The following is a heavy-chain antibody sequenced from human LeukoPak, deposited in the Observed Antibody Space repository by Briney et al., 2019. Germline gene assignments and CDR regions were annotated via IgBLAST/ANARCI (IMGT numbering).Heavy chain of an antibody. V-gene: IGHV4-31*03. D-gene: IGHD5-18*01. CDR1: GGSISSGGYY. Sequence: SETLSLTCTVSGGSISSGGYYWSWIRQHPGKGLEWIGYIYYSGSTYYNPSLKSRVTISVDTSKNQFSLKLSSVTAADTAVYYCARGNSYGYSPRVVVREYYYYGMDVWGQGTTVTVSS. CDR2: IYYSGST. CDR3: ARGNSYGYSPRVVVREYYYYGMDV. J-gene: IGHJ6*02.